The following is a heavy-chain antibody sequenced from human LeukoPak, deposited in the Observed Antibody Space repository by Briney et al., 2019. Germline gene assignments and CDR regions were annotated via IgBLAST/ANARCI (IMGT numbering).Heavy chain of an antibody. V-gene: IGHV3-23*01. J-gene: IGHJ4*02. CDR1: GFTFGSYW. Sequence: PGGSLRLSCAASGFTFGSYWMYWVRQAPGKGLEWVSAISGSGGSTYYADSVKGRFTISRNNSKNTLYLQMNSLRAEDTAVYYCAKDPLYYYDSSGYYWGQGTLVTVSS. CDR3: AKDPLYYYDSSGYY. CDR2: ISGSGGST. D-gene: IGHD3-22*01.